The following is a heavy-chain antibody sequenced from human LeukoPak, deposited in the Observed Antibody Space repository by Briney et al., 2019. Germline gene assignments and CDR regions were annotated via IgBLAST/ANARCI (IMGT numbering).Heavy chain of an antibody. V-gene: IGHV3-20*04. CDR2: ISLNGGSR. J-gene: IGHJ6*04. Sequence: GGSLRLSCAASGFIFDEYGMSWVRQAPGKGLEWVSGISLNGGSRGYADCVKGRFIISRDNAKNSLHLQMNSLRAEDTAVYYCAELGITMIGGVWGKGTTVTISS. CDR1: GFIFDEYG. CDR3: AELGITMIGGV. D-gene: IGHD3-10*02.